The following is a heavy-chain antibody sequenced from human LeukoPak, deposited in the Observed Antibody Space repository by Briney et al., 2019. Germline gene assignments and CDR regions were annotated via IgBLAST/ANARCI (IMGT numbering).Heavy chain of an antibody. CDR1: GSTFTAYY. CDR3: GTLRQGAFDI. V-gene: IGHV1-2*02. Sequence: GASVKLCCSASGSTFTAYYMHTGRQAPGPGLEWMGWIDPNGGGTHYAQNFQGRVTMTRDTSISTAYMELSRLTSDDTAVYYCGTLRQGAFDIWARGHWSPSLQ. J-gene: IGHJ3*02. CDR2: IDPNGGGT.